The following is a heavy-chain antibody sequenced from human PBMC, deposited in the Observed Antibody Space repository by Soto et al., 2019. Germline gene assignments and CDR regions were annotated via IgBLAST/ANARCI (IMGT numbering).Heavy chain of an antibody. Sequence: SETLSLTCTVSGDSISSYYWSWIRQPPGKGLEWIGYIYYSGSTNYNPSLKSRVTISVDTSKNQFSLKLSSVTAADTAVYYCARRSMVRGVIIESWFDPWGQGTLVTVSS. CDR1: GDSISSYY. CDR3: ARRSMVRGVIIESWFDP. D-gene: IGHD3-10*01. CDR2: IYYSGST. J-gene: IGHJ5*02. V-gene: IGHV4-59*08.